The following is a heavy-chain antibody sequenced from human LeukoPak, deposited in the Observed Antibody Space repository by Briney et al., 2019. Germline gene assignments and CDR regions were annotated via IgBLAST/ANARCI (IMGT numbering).Heavy chain of an antibody. J-gene: IGHJ4*02. CDR2: IWYDGSNK. V-gene: IGHV3-33*01. D-gene: IGHD2-15*01. CDR1: GFTFSSYG. CDR3: ARDLRLGYCSGGSCYPFDY. Sequence: GGSLRLSCAASGFTFSSYGMHWVRQAPGKGLEWVAVIWYDGSNKYYADSVKGRFTISRDNSKNTLYLQMNSLRAEDTAVYYCARDLRLGYCSGGSCYPFDYWGQGTLVTVSS.